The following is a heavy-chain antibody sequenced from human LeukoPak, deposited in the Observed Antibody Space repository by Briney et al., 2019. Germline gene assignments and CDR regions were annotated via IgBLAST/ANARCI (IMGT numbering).Heavy chain of an antibody. CDR2: IYTGGNT. Sequence: PGGSLRLSCAASGFTVDSNYLSWVLQAPGKGLEWVSTIYTGGNTYYAASVKGRFTISRDFSKNTVFLHMNSLRAEDTAMYYCARGDDSGYYDYFDYWGQGALVTVSS. V-gene: IGHV3-53*01. CDR3: ARGDDSGYYDYFDY. J-gene: IGHJ4*02. CDR1: GFTVDSNY. D-gene: IGHD3-22*01.